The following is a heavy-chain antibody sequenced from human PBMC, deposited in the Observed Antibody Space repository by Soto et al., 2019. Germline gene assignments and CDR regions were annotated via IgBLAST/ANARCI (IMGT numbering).Heavy chain of an antibody. J-gene: IGHJ5*02. CDR2: ISSSSSTI. CDR3: AGDRAYYDLGNWFDP. CDR1: GFTFSSYS. Sequence: GGSLRLSCAASGFTFSSYSMNWVRQAPGKGLEWVSYISSSSSTIYYADSVKGRFTISRDNAKNSLYLQMNSLRAEDTAVYYCAGDRAYYDLGNWFDPWGQGTLVTVSS. V-gene: IGHV3-48*01. D-gene: IGHD3-3*01.